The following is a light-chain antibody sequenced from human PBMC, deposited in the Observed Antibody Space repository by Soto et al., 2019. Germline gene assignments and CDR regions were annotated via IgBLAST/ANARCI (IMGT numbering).Light chain of an antibody. J-gene: IGKJ1*01. CDR1: QSVGSK. CDR3: QQYNNWPWT. CDR2: DAS. Sequence: EIVMTQSPGTLSVSPGERVTLSCRASQSVGSKLVWYQRKPGQAPRLLIYDASTRATGMPGWFSGSGSGTEFTLTISSLQSEDFAVYYCQQYNNWPWTFGQGTTVEVK. V-gene: IGKV3-15*01.